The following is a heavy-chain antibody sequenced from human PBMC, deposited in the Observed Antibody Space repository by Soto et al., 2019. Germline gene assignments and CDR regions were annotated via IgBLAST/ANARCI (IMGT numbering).Heavy chain of an antibody. CDR2: INSDGSST. CDR3: ARDGTNGMDV. Sequence: EVQLVESGGGLVQPGGSLRLSCAASGFTFSSYWMHWVRQAPGKGLVWVSRINSDGSSTSYADSVKGRFTIARDNAKNTLHLQKTSLRAEDTSVYYCARDGTNGMDVWGQGTTVTVSS. CDR1: GFTFSSYW. J-gene: IGHJ6*02. V-gene: IGHV3-74*01.